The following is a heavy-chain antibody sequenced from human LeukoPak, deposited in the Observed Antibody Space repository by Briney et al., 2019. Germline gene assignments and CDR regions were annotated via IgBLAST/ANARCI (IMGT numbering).Heavy chain of an antibody. V-gene: IGHV1-18*01. Sequence: ASVTVSCKASGYTFTSYGISWVRQAPGQGLEWMGWISAYNGNTNYAQKLQGRVTMTTDTSTSTAYMELRSLRSDDTAVYYCARDRPRDYYDSSGYRGTGGLDYWGQGTLVTVSS. CDR3: ARDRPRDYYDSSGYRGTGGLDY. CDR1: GYTFTSYG. D-gene: IGHD3-22*01. J-gene: IGHJ4*02. CDR2: ISAYNGNT.